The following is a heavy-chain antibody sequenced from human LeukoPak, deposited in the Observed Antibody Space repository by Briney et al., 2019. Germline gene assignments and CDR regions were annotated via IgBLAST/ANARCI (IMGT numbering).Heavy chain of an antibody. Sequence: GGSLRLSCAAPGFTISSYAMYWLRQAPGKGLEWVSVMTEGGATYYAEYVRGRFIISRDNSKNMVYLQMNSLRVEDTAVYYCAKLLPDWGQGTLVTVSS. CDR2: MTEGGAT. V-gene: IGHV3-23*01. CDR3: AKLLPD. J-gene: IGHJ4*02. CDR1: GFTISSYA. D-gene: IGHD3-22*01.